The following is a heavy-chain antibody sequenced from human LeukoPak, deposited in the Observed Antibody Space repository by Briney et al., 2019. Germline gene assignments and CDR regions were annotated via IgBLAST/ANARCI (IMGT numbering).Heavy chain of an antibody. CDR1: GFTVSSNY. CDR2: TYSSGTT. J-gene: IGHJ4*02. Sequence: PGGSLRLSCAASGFTVSSNYMSWVCQAPGKGLEYISVTYSSGTTYYADSVRDRFTISRDNSRNTLYLQMNSLRPEDTAVYYCAREPTYSSSLDYWGQGALVTVSS. V-gene: IGHV3-53*01. D-gene: IGHD6-6*01. CDR3: AREPTYSSSLDY.